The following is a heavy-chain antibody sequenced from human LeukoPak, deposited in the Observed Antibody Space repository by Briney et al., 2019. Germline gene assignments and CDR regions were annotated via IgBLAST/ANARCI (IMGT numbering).Heavy chain of an antibody. J-gene: IGHJ5*02. CDR1: GDSVSSNSVT. CDR3: ARRLTQYDCFDP. D-gene: IGHD2-2*01. V-gene: IGHV6-1*01. Sequence: SQTLSLTCAISGDSVSSNSVTWHWIRQSPSRGLEWGGRTYYRSTWYNDYAVSVRGRITVNPDTSKNQFSLHLNSVTPEDTAVYYCARRLTQYDCFDPWGQGILVTVSS. CDR2: TYYRSTWYN.